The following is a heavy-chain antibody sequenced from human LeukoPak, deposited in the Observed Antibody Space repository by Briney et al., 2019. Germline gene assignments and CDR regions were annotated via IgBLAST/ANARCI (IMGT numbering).Heavy chain of an antibody. Sequence: PGRSLRLSCAASGFTFSSYAMHWVRQAPGKGLGWVAVISYDGINKYYADSVKGRFTISRDNSKNTLYLQMNSLRDDDTAVYYCVRGVGVSRFNYLDSWGQGTLVIVSS. J-gene: IGHJ4*02. CDR2: ISYDGINK. D-gene: IGHD6-13*01. CDR1: GFTFSSYA. V-gene: IGHV3-30-3*01. CDR3: VRGVGVSRFNYLDS.